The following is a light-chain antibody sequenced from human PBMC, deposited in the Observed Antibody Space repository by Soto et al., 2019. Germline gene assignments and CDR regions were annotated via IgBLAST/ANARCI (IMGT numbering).Light chain of an antibody. J-gene: IGKJ1*01. Sequence: EIVLTQSPGTLSVSPGERATLSCRASQSVSSKLAWYQQKPGQAPRLLFYGASTGATGIPARFSGSGSETEFTLSISSLQSEVFAVYYCQQYNNWPVSFRQGTKVEIK. CDR1: QSVSSK. V-gene: IGKV3-15*01. CDR3: QQYNNWPVS. CDR2: GAS.